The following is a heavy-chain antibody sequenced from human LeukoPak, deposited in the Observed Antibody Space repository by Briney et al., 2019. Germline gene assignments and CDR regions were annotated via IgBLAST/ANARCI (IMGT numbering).Heavy chain of an antibody. V-gene: IGHV3-13*01. CDR2: IGTAGDT. Sequence: GGSLRLSCAASGFTFSSYDMHWVRQATGKGLEWVSAIGTAGDTYYPGSVKGRFTISRENAKNSLYLQINSLRAGDTAVYYCARAPAGGYYDSSGYPGYMDVWGKGTTVTVSS. CDR1: GFTFSSYD. CDR3: ARAPAGGYYDSSGYPGYMDV. J-gene: IGHJ6*03. D-gene: IGHD3-22*01.